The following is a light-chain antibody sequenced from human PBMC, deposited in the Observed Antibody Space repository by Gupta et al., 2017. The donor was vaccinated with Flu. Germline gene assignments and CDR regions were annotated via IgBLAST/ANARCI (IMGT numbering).Light chain of an antibody. CDR1: QSVASN. CDR2: EAS. CDR3: QQYNNWPPLT. Sequence: EIVMTQSPATLSVSPGERATLSCRASQSVASNLGWYQQKPGQAPRLLIYEASTRDTGITARFSGSGYGTEFTLTISSRQSEDFAVYYCQQYNNWPPLTFGGGTKVEIK. V-gene: IGKV3-15*01. J-gene: IGKJ4*01.